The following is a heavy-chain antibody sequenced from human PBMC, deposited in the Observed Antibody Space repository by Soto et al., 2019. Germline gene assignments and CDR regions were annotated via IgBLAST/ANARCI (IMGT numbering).Heavy chain of an antibody. J-gene: IGHJ4*02. V-gene: IGHV1-18*01. CDR2: ISGYNGNT. Sequence: QVQLVQSGGEVKQPGASVKVSCKTSGYTFSNYGISWVRQAPGQGLEWVGWISGYNGNTKQAQNVQGRVTLTTDKSTSTAYMELRTLTSDDTAVYYCARDRDTSGWYRSNYWGQGTLVSVSS. CDR1: GYTFSNYG. CDR3: ARDRDTSGWYRSNY. D-gene: IGHD6-19*01.